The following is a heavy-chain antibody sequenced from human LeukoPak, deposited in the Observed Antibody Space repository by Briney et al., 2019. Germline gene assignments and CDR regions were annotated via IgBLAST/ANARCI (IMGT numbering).Heavy chain of an antibody. Sequence: GGSLRLSWAASGFRFSSSVMFWVRQAPGKGLEYVSHISSSGYTTYYSNSVKGRFTISRDNSKNTLYFQMNSLRIEDTAVYYCAKSERLTMIGGWAPTFDYWGQGTLVTVSS. CDR2: ISSSGYTT. CDR3: AKSERLTMIGGWAPTFDY. D-gene: IGHD3-22*01. V-gene: IGHV3-64*01. CDR1: GFRFSSSV. J-gene: IGHJ4*02.